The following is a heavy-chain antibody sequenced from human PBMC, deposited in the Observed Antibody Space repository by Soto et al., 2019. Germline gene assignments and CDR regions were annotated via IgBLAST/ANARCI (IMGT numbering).Heavy chain of an antibody. CDR3: ARDISEGFY. V-gene: IGHV3-21*01. D-gene: IGHD3-3*02. CDR2: ISSSSNYI. Sequence: GGSLRLSYAASGFTFSSHGMNWVRQAPGKGLEWVSSISSSSNYIYYADSVKGRFTISRDNAKNSLYLQMNSLRAEDTAVYYCARDISEGFYWGQGTLVTVSS. CDR1: GFTFSSHG. J-gene: IGHJ4*02.